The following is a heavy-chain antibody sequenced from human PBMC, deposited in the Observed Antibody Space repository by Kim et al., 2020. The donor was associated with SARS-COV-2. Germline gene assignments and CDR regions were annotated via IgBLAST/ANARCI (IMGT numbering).Heavy chain of an antibody. V-gene: IGHV5-51*01. CDR2: IYPGDSDT. CDR3: SKNNYDILTGYQFYYYGMDV. D-gene: IGHD3-9*01. Sequence: GESLKISCKASGYDFSNFWIGWVRQMPGKGLEWMGIIYPGDSDTRYSPSFQGQVTISADMSISTAYLQWDSLKASDTAMYYCSKNNYDILTGYQFYYYGMDVWVKGTTVTVSS. J-gene: IGHJ6*04. CDR1: GYDFSNFW.